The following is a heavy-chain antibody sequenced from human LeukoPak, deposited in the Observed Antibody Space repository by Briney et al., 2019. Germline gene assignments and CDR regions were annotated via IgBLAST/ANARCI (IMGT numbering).Heavy chain of an antibody. J-gene: IGHJ4*02. CDR2: ISSSSSYI. CDR1: GFTFSSYS. Sequence: GGSLRLSCAASGFTFSSYSMNRVRQAPGKGLEWVSSISSSSSYIYYADSVKGRFTIPRDNAKNSLYLQMNSLRAEDTAVYYCARSFLSIAAAATDYWGQGTLVTVSS. CDR3: ARSFLSIAAAATDY. V-gene: IGHV3-21*01. D-gene: IGHD6-13*01.